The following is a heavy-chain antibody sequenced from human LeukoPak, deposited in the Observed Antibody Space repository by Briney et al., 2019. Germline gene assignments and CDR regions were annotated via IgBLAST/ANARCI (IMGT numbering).Heavy chain of an antibody. D-gene: IGHD2/OR15-2a*01. CDR2: IRSDGSDT. V-gene: IGHV3-74*01. J-gene: IGHJ4*02. Sequence: PGGSLRLSCAAPGFTFSDTWMHWVRHAPGEGLVWVSRIRSDGSDTRYAESVKGRFTISRDNAKNTLYLQMNSLRAEDTAVYYCARDWFHAIDYWGQGTLVTVSS. CDR3: ARDWFHAIDY. CDR1: GFTFSDTW.